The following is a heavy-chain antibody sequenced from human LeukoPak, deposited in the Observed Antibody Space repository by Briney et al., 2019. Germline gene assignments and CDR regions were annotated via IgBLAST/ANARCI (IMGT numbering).Heavy chain of an antibody. J-gene: IGHJ4*02. Sequence: PGGSLRLSCAASGFTFSSYAMSWVRQAPGKGLEWVSAISGSGGSTYYADSVKGRFTISRDNSKNTLYLQMNSLRAEDTAVYYCARDSGYCSGGSCDAYWGQGTLVTVSS. CDR1: GFTFSSYA. V-gene: IGHV3-23*01. CDR2: ISGSGGST. D-gene: IGHD2-15*01. CDR3: ARDSGYCSGGSCDAY.